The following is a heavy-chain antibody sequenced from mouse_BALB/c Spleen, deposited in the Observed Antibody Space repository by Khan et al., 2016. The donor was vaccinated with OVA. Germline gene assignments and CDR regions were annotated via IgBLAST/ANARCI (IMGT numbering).Heavy chain of an antibody. J-gene: IGHJ3*01. D-gene: IGHD3-3*01. Sequence: EVQLQESGPGLVKPSQSLSLTCTVTGYSITSDYAWNWIRQFPGNKLEWMGYITSSGSPSYTPSLKSLISITRDTSKNQFFLQLNSVTSEDTATYYCARGRAYWGQGTLVTVSA. CDR1: GYSITSDYA. CDR2: ITSSGSP. CDR3: ARGRAY. V-gene: IGHV3-2*02.